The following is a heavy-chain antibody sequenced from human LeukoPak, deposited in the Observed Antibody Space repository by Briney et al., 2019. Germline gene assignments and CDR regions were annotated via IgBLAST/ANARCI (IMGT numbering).Heavy chain of an antibody. CDR1: GGSISSSSYY. V-gene: IGHV4-39*01. CDR2: IYYSGST. CDR3: ARHEGPLITIFGVVISGNFDY. J-gene: IGHJ4*02. D-gene: IGHD3-3*01. Sequence: SETLSLTCTVSGGSISSSSYYWGWIRQPPGKGLEWIGSIYYSGSTYYNPSLKSRVTISVDTSKNQFSLKLSSVTVADTAVYYCARHEGPLITIFGVVISGNFDYWGQGTLVTVSS.